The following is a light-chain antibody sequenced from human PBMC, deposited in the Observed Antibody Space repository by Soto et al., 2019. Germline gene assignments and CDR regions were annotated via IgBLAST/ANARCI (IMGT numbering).Light chain of an antibody. CDR2: GAS. CDR1: QSVSSSY. CDR3: QQYGWSPRT. J-gene: IGKJ1*01. Sequence: EIVLTQSPGTLSLSPGERVTLSCRASQSVSSSYLAWYQQKPGQAPRLLIYGASSRATGIADRFSGSGSGTDFTLTISRREPDDFAVYYCQQYGWSPRTFGQGTKVEI. V-gene: IGKV3-20*01.